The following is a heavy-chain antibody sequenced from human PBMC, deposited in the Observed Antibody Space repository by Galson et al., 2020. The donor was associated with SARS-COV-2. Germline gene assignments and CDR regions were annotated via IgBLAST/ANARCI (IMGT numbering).Heavy chain of an antibody. Sequence: ASVTVSCKVSGYTLTELSMHWVRQAPGKGPEWMGGFDTEDGETIYAQKFQGRVTMTEDTSTDTAYMELSSLRSEDTAVYYCATSGVVQRMGWFDPWGQGTLVTVSS. CDR2: FDTEDGET. CDR1: GYTLTELS. J-gene: IGHJ5*02. CDR3: ATSGVVQRMGWFDP. V-gene: IGHV1-24*01. D-gene: IGHD3-3*01.